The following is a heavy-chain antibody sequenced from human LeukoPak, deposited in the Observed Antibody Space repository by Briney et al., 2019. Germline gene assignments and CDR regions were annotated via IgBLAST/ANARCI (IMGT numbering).Heavy chain of an antibody. CDR2: ISSSGSSI. J-gene: IGHJ4*02. D-gene: IGHD6-19*01. V-gene: IGHV3-48*03. CDR1: GFTFSSYE. CDR3: ASMAVAGTVPFDY. Sequence: PGGSLRLSCAASGFTFSSYEMNWVRQAPGKGLEWVSYISSSGSSIYYADSVKGRFTISRDNAKNSLYLQMNSLRAEDTAVYYCASMAVAGTVPFDYWGQGALVTVSS.